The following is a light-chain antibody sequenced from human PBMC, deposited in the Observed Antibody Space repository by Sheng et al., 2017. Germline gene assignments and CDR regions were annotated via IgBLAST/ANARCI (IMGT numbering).Light chain of an antibody. CDR1: QSVSSK. Sequence: EIVMTQSPATLSVSPGERATLSCRASQSVSSKLAWYQQKPGQAPRLLIYGAYTRATGIPARFSGSGSGTEFSLTISSLQSEDFAVYYCQQYNTWVTFGGGTRVEIK. J-gene: IGKJ4*01. V-gene: IGKV3-15*01. CDR2: GAY. CDR3: QQYNTWVT.